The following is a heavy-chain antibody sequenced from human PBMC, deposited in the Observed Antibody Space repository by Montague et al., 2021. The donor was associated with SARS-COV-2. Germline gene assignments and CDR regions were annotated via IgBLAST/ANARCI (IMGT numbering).Heavy chain of an antibody. Sequence: SGSTYYNPSLKSRVTISVDTSKNQFSLKLSSVTAADTAVYYCARSPTYYHILTGYFNGPNSFHPWSQGTLFTVSS. V-gene: IGHV4-39*01. CDR3: ARSPTYYHILTGYFNGPNSFHP. J-gene: IGHJ5*02. CDR2: SGST. D-gene: IGHD3-9*01.